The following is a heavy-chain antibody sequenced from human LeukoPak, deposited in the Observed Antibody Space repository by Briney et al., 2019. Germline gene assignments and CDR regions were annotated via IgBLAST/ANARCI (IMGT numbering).Heavy chain of an antibody. CDR2: IYYSGST. D-gene: IGHD3-10*01. Sequence: SETLSLTCTVSGGSISSYYWSWIRQPPGKGLEWIGCIYYSGSTNYNPSLKSRVTISVDTSKNQFSLKLSSVTAADTAVYYCARDNYGSDYWGQGTLVTVSS. J-gene: IGHJ4*02. CDR1: GGSISSYY. CDR3: ARDNYGSDY. V-gene: IGHV4-59*01.